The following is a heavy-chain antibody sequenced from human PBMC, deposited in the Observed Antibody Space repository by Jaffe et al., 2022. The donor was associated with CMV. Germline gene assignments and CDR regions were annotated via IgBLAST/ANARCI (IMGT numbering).Heavy chain of an antibody. J-gene: IGHJ6*03. V-gene: IGHV4-34*01. Sequence: QVQLQQWGAGLLKPSETLSLTCAVYGGSFSGYYWSWIRQPPGKGLEWIGEINHSGSTNYNPSLKSRVTISVDTSKNQFSLKLSSVTAADTAVYYCARGKILWFGELYYYYYYMDVWGKGTTVTVSS. CDR1: GGSFSGYY. CDR3: ARGKILWFGELYYYYYYMDV. CDR2: INHSGST. D-gene: IGHD3-10*01.